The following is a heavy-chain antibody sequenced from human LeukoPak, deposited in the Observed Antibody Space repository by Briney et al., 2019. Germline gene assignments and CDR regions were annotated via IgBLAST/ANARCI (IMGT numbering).Heavy chain of an antibody. D-gene: IGHD1-26*01. CDR3: VKGVSGTYYFDY. CDR2: VSNDGGST. Sequence: TGGSLRLSCSASGFTFSSYAMYWVRQAPGKGLEYVSGVSNDGGSTNYADSVKGRFTVSRDNSKNTLYLQISSLRTDDTAVYYCVKGVSGTYYFDYWGQGALVTVSS. CDR1: GFTFSSYA. J-gene: IGHJ4*02. V-gene: IGHV3-64D*06.